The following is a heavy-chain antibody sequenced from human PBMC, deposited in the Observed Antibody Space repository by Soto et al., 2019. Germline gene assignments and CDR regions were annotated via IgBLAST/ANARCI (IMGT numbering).Heavy chain of an antibody. J-gene: IGHJ6*02. D-gene: IGHD1-7*01. Sequence: SETLSLTCTVSGGSINYSYWTWIRQPPGKGLEWIGYISYTGSANYNASLKSRLTISVDTSKNQFSLKLSSVTAADTALYYCARVNYVDYYCGMDVWGQGTTVTVSS. V-gene: IGHV4-59*01. CDR2: ISYTGSA. CDR1: GGSINYSY. CDR3: ARVNYVDYYCGMDV.